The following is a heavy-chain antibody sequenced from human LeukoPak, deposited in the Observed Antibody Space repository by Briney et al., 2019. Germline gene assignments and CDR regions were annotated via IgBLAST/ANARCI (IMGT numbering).Heavy chain of an antibody. J-gene: IGHJ4*02. CDR1: GFTFSDYW. CDR2: IRQDGDKR. V-gene: IGHV3-7*03. CDR3: ARVGYVDEAFDN. Sequence: GGSLRLSCAVSGFTFSDYWMTWVRQAPGKGLEWGANIRQDGDKRSYGGSVMGRFAISRDNAENTLYLQLNRLRAEDTALYYCARVGYVDEAFDNWGQGVLVTVSS. D-gene: IGHD3-16*01.